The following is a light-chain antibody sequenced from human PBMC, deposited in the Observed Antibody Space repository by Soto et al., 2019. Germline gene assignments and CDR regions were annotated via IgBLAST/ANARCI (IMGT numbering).Light chain of an antibody. Sequence: DIQMTQSPSTLAASVGDRVTITCRASQSISTWLAWYQRNPGKAPKLLIYDACSVESGVPSMFSGSGSGTEFTLTISRLQHDDFATYYCQQYYSSWTFGQGTKVEV. V-gene: IGKV1-5*01. CDR1: QSISTW. CDR2: DAC. J-gene: IGKJ1*01. CDR3: QQYYSSWT.